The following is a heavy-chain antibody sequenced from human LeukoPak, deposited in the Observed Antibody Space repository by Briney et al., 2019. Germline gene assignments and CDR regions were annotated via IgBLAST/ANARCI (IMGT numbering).Heavy chain of an antibody. V-gene: IGHV3-33*01. Sequence: GGSLRLSRAASGFTFSSYGMHWVRQAPGKGLEWVAVIWYDGSNKYYADSVKGRLTISRDNSKNTLYLQMNSLRVENTAVYYCAREDGMAYYFDYWGQGTLVTVSS. J-gene: IGHJ4*02. CDR3: AREDGMAYYFDY. D-gene: IGHD5-24*01. CDR2: IWYDGSNK. CDR1: GFTFSSYG.